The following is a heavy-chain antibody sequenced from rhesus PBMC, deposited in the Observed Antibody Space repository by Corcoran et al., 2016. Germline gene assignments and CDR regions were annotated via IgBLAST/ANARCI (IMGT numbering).Heavy chain of an antibody. CDR2: ISYRGSS. Sequence: QVQLQESGPGLVKPSETLSLTCAVSCSSIRSGYGWCWIRQTPGKGLEGIGYISYRGSSYYTPSFKSRVTISIDTSKNQFSLKLSSVTAADTAVYYCARDLHTDWYFDIWGPGTPITISS. CDR1: CSSIRSGYG. J-gene: IGHJ2*01. D-gene: IGHD3-3*01. V-gene: IGHV4-127*01. CDR3: ARDLHTDWYFDI.